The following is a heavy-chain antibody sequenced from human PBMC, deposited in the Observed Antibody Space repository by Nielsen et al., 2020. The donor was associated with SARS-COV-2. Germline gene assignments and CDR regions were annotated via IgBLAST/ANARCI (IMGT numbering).Heavy chain of an antibody. V-gene: IGHV3-30-3*01. D-gene: IGHD1-7*01. CDR1: GFTFSSYA. J-gene: IGHJ6*03. CDR2: ISYDGSNK. Sequence: GESLKISCAASGFTFSSYAMHWVRQAPGKGLEWVAVISYDGSNKYYADSVKGRFTISRDNSKNTLYLQMNSLRDEDTAVYYCARDQLELPAGYYYYMDVWGKGTTVTVSS. CDR3: ARDQLELPAGYYYYMDV.